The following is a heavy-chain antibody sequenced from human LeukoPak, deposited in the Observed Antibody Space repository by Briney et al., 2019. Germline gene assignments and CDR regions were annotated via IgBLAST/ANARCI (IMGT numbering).Heavy chain of an antibody. Sequence: GGSLRLSGAASGFTFSSYWMSWVRQAPGKGLEWVANIKQDGSEKYYVYSVKGRFTISRDNAKNSLYLQMNSLRAEDTAVYYCARNERSSGWYGTQYYFDYWGQGTLVTVSS. CDR1: GFTFSSYW. CDR3: ARNERSSGWYGTQYYFDY. CDR2: IKQDGSEK. D-gene: IGHD6-19*01. J-gene: IGHJ4*02. V-gene: IGHV3-7*01.